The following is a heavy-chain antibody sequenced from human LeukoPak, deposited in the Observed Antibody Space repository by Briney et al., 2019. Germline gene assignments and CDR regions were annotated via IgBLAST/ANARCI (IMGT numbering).Heavy chain of an antibody. CDR3: VKDSSSGSYFDY. CDR2: ISSNGGST. D-gene: IGHD3-10*01. CDR1: GFTLSRYA. Sequence: GGSLRLSCSASGFTLSRYAMHWVRQAPGKGLEYVSAISSNGGSTYYADPVKGRFTISRDNSRNTLHLQMSSLRVEDTAVYYCVKDSSSGSYFDYWGQGTLVTVSS. V-gene: IGHV3-64D*06. J-gene: IGHJ4*02.